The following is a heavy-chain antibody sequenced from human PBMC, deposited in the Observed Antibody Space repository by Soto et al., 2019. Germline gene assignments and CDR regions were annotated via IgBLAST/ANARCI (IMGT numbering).Heavy chain of an antibody. Sequence: PGWSLRLSCTASGFTFGIYAMHSVRQAPGKGLERVAIISYDGTKIDYAGSVKGRLTISRDNSKNTLFLQMNSLTTEDTAVYYCARSDFYRRGRNCYSGDYAMDVWGQGSTVTVSS. J-gene: IGHJ6*02. CDR3: ARSDFYRRGRNCYSGDYAMDV. CDR2: ISYDGTKI. CDR1: GFTFGIYA. V-gene: IGHV3-30-3*01. D-gene: IGHD2-15*01.